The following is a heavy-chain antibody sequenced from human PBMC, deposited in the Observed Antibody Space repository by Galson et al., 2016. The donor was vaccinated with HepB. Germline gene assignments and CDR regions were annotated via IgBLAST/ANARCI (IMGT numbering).Heavy chain of an antibody. CDR2: LSGSAGNT. CDR3: AKMSGGSGYYSDAFDV. D-gene: IGHD3-22*01. Sequence: SLRLSCAASGLSFSTSGMSWVRQAPGRGLEWVTTLSGSAGNTFSADSVAARFTISTDNSKNRMYLQMNSLRAEDTAVYYCAKMSGGSGYYSDAFDVWGQGTMVTVSS. J-gene: IGHJ3*01. CDR1: GLSFSTSG. V-gene: IGHV3-23*01.